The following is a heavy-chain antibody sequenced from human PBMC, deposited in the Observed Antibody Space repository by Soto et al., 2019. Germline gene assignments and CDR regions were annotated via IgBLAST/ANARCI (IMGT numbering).Heavy chain of an antibody. D-gene: IGHD6-19*01. CDR3: ARDGSSGWYEWWFDP. Sequence: QVQLVQSGAEVKKPGSSVKVSCKASGGTFSSYAISWVRQAPGQGLEWMGGIIPIFGTANYAQKFQGRVTITADKSTSTDYMELSSLRSEDTAVYYCARDGSSGWYEWWFDPWGQGPLVTVSS. CDR1: GGTFSSYA. CDR2: IIPIFGTA. V-gene: IGHV1-69*06. J-gene: IGHJ5*02.